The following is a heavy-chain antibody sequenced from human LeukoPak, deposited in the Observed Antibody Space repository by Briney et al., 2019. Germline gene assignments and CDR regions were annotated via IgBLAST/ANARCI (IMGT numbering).Heavy chain of an antibody. J-gene: IGHJ5*02. CDR1: GGSISSGNYY. D-gene: IGHD3-10*01. CDR2: IYYSGST. Sequence: SETLSLTCTVSGGSISSGNYYWSWIRQPSGKCLEWIGYIYYSGSTSYNPSLKSRVTISVDTSKNQFSLKLSSVTAADTAVYYCARRLLWFGRLSGWFDPWGQGTLVTVSS. V-gene: IGHV4-30-4*01. CDR3: ARRLLWFGRLSGWFDP.